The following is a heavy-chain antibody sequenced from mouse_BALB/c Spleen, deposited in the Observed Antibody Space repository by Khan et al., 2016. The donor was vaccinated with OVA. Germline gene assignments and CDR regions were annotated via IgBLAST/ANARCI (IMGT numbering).Heavy chain of an antibody. CDR3: ARKDYYDYDPFPY. CDR2: INYSGNT. D-gene: IGHD2-4*01. V-gene: IGHV3-2*02. CDR1: GYSITSEYA. Sequence: EVQLQESGPGLVKPSQSLSLTCTVTGYSITSEYAWNWIRQFPGNKLEWMGYINYSGNTRFNPSLKSRTSITRDTSKNQFFLQVNSVTTEDTATYYCARKDYYDYDPFPYWGQGTLVTVSA. J-gene: IGHJ3*01.